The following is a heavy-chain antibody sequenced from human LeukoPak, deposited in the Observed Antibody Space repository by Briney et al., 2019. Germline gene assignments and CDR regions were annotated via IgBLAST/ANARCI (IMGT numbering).Heavy chain of an antibody. CDR1: GFTFRSYL. CDR2: INQDESNA. Sequence: GGSLRLSCAVAGFTFRSYLMHWVRQAPGKGLVWVSRINQDESNAYADSVKGRFTISRDNAKNTLYLQMNSLRAEDTAVYFCGRGGDGIDIWGQGTTVIVSS. V-gene: IGHV3-74*01. D-gene: IGHD3-10*01. J-gene: IGHJ3*02. CDR3: GRGGDGIDI.